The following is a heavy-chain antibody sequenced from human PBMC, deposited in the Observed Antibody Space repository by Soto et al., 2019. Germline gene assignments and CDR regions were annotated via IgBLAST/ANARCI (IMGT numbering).Heavy chain of an antibody. CDR1: GFTFSSSS. V-gene: IGHV3-23*01. J-gene: IGHJ4*02. Sequence: PGVSLRLSFVASGFTFSSSSMSWFRRAPGTGLEWVSSISGSGTIAYYADSVKGRVTISRDNSKNTLYMQTNSLRADDTAVYYNARSGRLKSWDYWGQGIPVTVSS. CDR2: ISGSGTIA. CDR3: ARSGRLKSWDY. D-gene: IGHD6-19*01.